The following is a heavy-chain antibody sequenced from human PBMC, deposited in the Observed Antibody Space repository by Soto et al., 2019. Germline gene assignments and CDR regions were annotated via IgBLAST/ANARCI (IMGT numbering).Heavy chain of an antibody. D-gene: IGHD1-7*01. CDR2: ISGSGGST. V-gene: IGHV3-23*01. CDR3: AKDGTTSRGYYYYGLDV. J-gene: IGHJ6*02. CDR1: GFTFNSYA. Sequence: GGSLRLSCAASGFTFNSYAMNWVRQAPGKGLEWVSAISGSGGSTYYADSVKGRFTISRDSAKNTLYLQMNSLRVEDTAVYYCAKDGTTSRGYYYYGLDVWGQGTTVTVSS.